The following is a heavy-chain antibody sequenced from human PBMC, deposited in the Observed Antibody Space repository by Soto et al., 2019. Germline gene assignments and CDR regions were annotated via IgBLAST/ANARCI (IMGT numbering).Heavy chain of an antibody. V-gene: IGHV3-11*01. CDR3: ARDQGYYDSSGYFDF. D-gene: IGHD3-22*01. CDR1: GFTFSDYY. CDR2: ISSSGSII. J-gene: IGHJ4*02. Sequence: GGSLRLSCAASGFTFSDYYMSWIRQAPGKGLEWVSYISSSGSIIYYADSVKGRFTISRDNAKNLLYLQMNTLRAEDTAVYYCARDQGYYDSSGYFDFWGQGTLVTVSS.